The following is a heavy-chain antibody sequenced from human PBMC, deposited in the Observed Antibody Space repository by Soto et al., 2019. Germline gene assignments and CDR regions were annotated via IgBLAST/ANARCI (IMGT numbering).Heavy chain of an antibody. CDR3: AGWFSDYGDYD. J-gene: IGHJ4*01. CDR2: ISAYNRNT. V-gene: IGHV1-18*01. D-gene: IGHD4-17*01. CDR1: GFTFTSYG. Sequence: QVQLVPSGAEVKKPGASVTVSGKASGFTFTSYGFNWVRQAPVQGLEWMGWISAYNRNTIHAQKLRCRVTITTDTSTSTVYMELRSVSPDDTAVYYCAGWFSDYGDYDWGHGPLVTVSS.